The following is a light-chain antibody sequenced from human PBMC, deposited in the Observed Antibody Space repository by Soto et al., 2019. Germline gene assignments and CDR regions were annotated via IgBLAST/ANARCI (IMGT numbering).Light chain of an antibody. J-gene: IGKJ2*01. CDR3: QQYNTVNT. Sequence: IAMTQSPATLSVSPGQRATLSCRASQNVNSNLAWYQQQPGHAPSLLMYNVSTRATGFPARISGSGSATQFTLTISSLQSAESAIYYCQQYNTVNTFGQGTKLEIK. CDR2: NVS. CDR1: QNVNSN. V-gene: IGKV3-15*01.